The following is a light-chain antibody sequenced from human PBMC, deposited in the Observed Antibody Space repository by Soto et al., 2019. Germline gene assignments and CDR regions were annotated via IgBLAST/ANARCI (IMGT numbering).Light chain of an antibody. Sequence: EIVLTQSPGTLSLSPGERATLSCRASQSVSSTYVAWYQQKPGQPPSLLIHGASSRAAGIPDRFSGSGSGTDITRTISRLEPEDFAFYYCQQYGSSPTFGQGTKVEIK. CDR2: GAS. V-gene: IGKV3-20*01. J-gene: IGKJ1*01. CDR1: QSVSSTY. CDR3: QQYGSSPT.